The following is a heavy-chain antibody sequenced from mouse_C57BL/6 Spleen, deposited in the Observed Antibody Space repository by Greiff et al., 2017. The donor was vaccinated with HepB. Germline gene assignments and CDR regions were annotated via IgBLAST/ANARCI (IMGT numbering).Heavy chain of an antibody. J-gene: IGHJ1*03. CDR2: IHPSDSDT. CDR1: GYTFPSYW. V-gene: IGHV1-74*01. D-gene: IGHD1-1*01. Sequence: QVQLQQPGAELVKPGASVKVSCKASGYTFPSYWMHWVKQRPGQGLEWIGRIHPSDSDTNYNQKFKGKATLTVDKSSRTADMQLSSLTSEDSAVYYCAIGYYGSRGYFDVWGTGTTVTVSS. CDR3: AIGYYGSRGYFDV.